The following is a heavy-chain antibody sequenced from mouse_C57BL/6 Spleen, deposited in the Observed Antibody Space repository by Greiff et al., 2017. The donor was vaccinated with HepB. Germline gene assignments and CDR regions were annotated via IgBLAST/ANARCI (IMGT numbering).Heavy chain of an antibody. Sequence: EVQLVESGGGLVQPGGSLKLSCAASGFTFSDYYMYWVRQTPEKRLEWVAYISNGGGSTYYPDTVKGRFTISRDNAKNTLYLQMSRLKSEDTAMYYCARRGLLRGYYFDYWGQGTTLTVSS. CDR2: ISNGGGST. D-gene: IGHD2-3*01. CDR3: ARRGLLRGYYFDY. V-gene: IGHV5-12*01. CDR1: GFTFSDYY. J-gene: IGHJ2*01.